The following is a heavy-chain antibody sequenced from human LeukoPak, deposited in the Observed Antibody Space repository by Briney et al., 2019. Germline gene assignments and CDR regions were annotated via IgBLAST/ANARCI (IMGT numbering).Heavy chain of an antibody. CDR3: ARGVDYGEDY. D-gene: IGHD4/OR15-4a*01. Sequence: SETLSLTCTVSGGSISSYYWSWIRQPPGKGLEWIGYIYYSGSTNYNPSLKSRVTISVDTSKNQFSLKLSCVTAADTAVYYCARGVDYGEDYWGQGTLVTVSS. V-gene: IGHV4-59*01. CDR1: GGSISSYY. CDR2: IYYSGST. J-gene: IGHJ4*02.